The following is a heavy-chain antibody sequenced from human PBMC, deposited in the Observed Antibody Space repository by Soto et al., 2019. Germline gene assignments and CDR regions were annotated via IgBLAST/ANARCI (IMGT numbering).Heavy chain of an antibody. V-gene: IGHV3-23*01. J-gene: IGHJ4*02. CDR2: LSASGTST. CDR3: SRRAAARRHFDY. D-gene: IGHD6-13*01. CDR1: GFTFSSFA. Sequence: GGSLRLSCGASGFTFSSFAMSWVRQAPGGGLEWVSGLSASGTSTYYADSVRGRLTISRDNSKNTVPLQMKRLRPDDTAVYYSSRRAAARRHFDYWGLGTLVTVYS.